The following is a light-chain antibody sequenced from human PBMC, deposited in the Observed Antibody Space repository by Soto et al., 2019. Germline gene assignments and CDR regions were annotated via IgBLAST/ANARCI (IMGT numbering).Light chain of an antibody. CDR1: SSNIGAGYD. CDR3: QSYDSSLSGGV. Sequence: QSVLTQPPSVYGAPGQRVTISCTGSSSNIGAGYDVHWYQQLPGTAPKLLIYGNSTRPSGVPDRFSGSKSGTSASLAITGLRAEDEADYYCQSYDSSLSGGVFGGGTKLTVL. CDR2: GNS. V-gene: IGLV1-40*01. J-gene: IGLJ3*02.